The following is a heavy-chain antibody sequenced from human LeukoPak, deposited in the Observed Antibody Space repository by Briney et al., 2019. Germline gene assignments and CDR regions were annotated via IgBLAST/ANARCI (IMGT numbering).Heavy chain of an antibody. J-gene: IGHJ4*02. Sequence: GSSLRLSCAASGFTLSYYWMTWVRRAPGKGLEWVANIMQDGSEKYYVDSVKGRFTISRDNAKNSLYLQMNSLRAEDTAVYYCARHSAGYTTFFDYWGQGTLVTVSS. D-gene: IGHD5-24*01. V-gene: IGHV3-7*04. CDR2: IMQDGSEK. CDR1: GFTLSYYW. CDR3: ARHSAGYTTFFDY.